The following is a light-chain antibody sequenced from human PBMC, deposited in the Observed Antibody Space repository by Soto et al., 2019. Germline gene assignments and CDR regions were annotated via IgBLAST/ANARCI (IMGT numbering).Light chain of an antibody. CDR2: GIS. CDR3: QQHGQWPIT. V-gene: IGKV3D-15*01. Sequence: EIVMTQSPATLSVSPGERATLYFSASQSVNSNYLAWYQQKPGQAPRLLIYGISKRATDIPDRFSGSGSGTEFTLTISSLQPEDFATYYCQQHGQWPITFGQGTRLEIK. J-gene: IGKJ5*01. CDR1: QSVNSN.